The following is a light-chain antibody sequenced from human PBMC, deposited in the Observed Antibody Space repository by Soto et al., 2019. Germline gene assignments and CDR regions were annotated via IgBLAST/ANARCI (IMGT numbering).Light chain of an antibody. CDR3: SSYTSSSTLYV. V-gene: IGLV2-14*01. Sequence: QSALTQPASVSGSPRQSITISCTGASSDVGGYTYVSWYQQQPGKAPKLMIYEVNNRPSGVSNRFSGSKSGNTASLTISGLQAEDEADYYCSSYTSSSTLYVFGTGTKVTVL. CDR2: EVN. CDR1: SSDVGGYTY. J-gene: IGLJ1*01.